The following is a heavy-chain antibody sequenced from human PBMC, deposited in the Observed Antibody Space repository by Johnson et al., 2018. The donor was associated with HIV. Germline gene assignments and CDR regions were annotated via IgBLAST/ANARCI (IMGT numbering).Heavy chain of an antibody. Sequence: EVQLVESGGGVVQPGRSLRLSCAASGFTFSDYGMHWVRQAPGKGLEYVSAISSNGGSTYYANSVKGRFTISRDNSKNTLYLQMGSLRAEDMAVYYCATFGYTSGWFVTDDACDVWGHETLVTVSS. J-gene: IGHJ3*01. CDR2: ISSNGGST. CDR1: GFTFSDYG. CDR3: ATFGYTSGWFVTDDACDV. V-gene: IGHV3-64*01. D-gene: IGHD6-19*01.